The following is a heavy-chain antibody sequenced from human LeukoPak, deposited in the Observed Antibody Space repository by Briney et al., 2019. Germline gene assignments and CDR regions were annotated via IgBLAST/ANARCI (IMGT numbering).Heavy chain of an antibody. J-gene: IGHJ6*02. D-gene: IGHD3-3*01. CDR1: GFSFNTHA. Sequence: GGSLRLSCAASGFSFNTHAMSWVRQAPGKGLEWVSAISGSGGSTYYADSVKGWFTISGDNSKNTLYLQMNSLRAEGTAVYYCAKVAGGDTYYDFWSGYWGGYYYGMDVWGQGTTVTVSS. CDR2: ISGSGGST. V-gene: IGHV3-23*01. CDR3: AKVAGGDTYYDFWSGYWGGYYYGMDV.